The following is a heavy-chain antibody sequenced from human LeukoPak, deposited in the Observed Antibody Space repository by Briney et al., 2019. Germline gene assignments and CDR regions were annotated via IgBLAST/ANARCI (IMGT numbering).Heavy chain of an antibody. CDR1: GFTFSSYW. CDR3: ARDPCRSSTSCYAAPDY. CDR2: INSDGSST. J-gene: IGHJ4*02. V-gene: IGHV3-74*01. Sequence: GGSLRLSCAASGFTFSSYWMHWVRQAPGKGLVWVSRINSDGSSTSYVDSVKGRFTISRDNAKNTLYLQMNSLRAEDTAVYYCARDPCRSSTSCYAAPDYWGQGTLVTVSS. D-gene: IGHD2-2*01.